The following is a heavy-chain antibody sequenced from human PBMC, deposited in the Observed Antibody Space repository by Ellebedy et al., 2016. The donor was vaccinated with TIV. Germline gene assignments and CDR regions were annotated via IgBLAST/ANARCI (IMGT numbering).Heavy chain of an antibody. CDR2: IYQDGSEK. Sequence: GESLKISCVASGFSFRNYWMGWVRQAPGKGLEWVANIYQDGSEKYYVDSVEGRFTISRDNAKNSLYLEMKSLRAEETAVYYCARRGSYGDYAVQVNNWFDSWGQGTPVTVSP. V-gene: IGHV3-7*01. CDR3: ARRGSYGDYAVQVNNWFDS. CDR1: GFSFRNYW. J-gene: IGHJ5*01. D-gene: IGHD4-17*01.